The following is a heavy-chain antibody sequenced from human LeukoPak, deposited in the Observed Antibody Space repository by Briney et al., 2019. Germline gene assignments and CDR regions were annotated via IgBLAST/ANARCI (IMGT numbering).Heavy chain of an antibody. J-gene: IGHJ4*02. Sequence: GGSLRLSCAASGFTFSTYGMNWVRQAPGKGLEWVSSISSSSTYIYYGDSVKGRFTISRDNAKNSLYLQMNSLRAEDTALYYCARDEFGPLAFWGRGTLVTVSS. V-gene: IGHV3-21*04. D-gene: IGHD3/OR15-3a*01. CDR1: GFTFSTYG. CDR3: ARDEFGPLAF. CDR2: ISSSSTYI.